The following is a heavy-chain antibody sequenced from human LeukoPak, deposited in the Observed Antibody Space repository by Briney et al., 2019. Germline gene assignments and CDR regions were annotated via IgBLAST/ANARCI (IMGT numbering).Heavy chain of an antibody. CDR3: AKDGSGEPDAFDI. J-gene: IGHJ3*02. CDR1: GLTFSSYA. V-gene: IGHV3-23*01. CDR2: ISGSGGST. D-gene: IGHD3-10*01. Sequence: PGGSLRLSCAASGLTFSSYAMSWVRQAPGKGLEWVSAISGSGGSTYYADSVKGRFTISRDNSKNTLYLQMNSLRAEDTAVYYCAKDGSGEPDAFDIWGQGTMVTVSS.